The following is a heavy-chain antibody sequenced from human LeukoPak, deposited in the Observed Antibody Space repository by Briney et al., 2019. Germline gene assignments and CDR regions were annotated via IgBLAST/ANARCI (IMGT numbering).Heavy chain of an antibody. V-gene: IGHV4-59*01. CDR3: AREGGYGELT. CDR1: GGSISSYY. D-gene: IGHD4-17*01. CDR2: IYNSGGA. J-gene: IGHJ5*02. Sequence: PSETLSLTCTVSGGSISSYYWSWIRQPPGKGLEWTGYIYNSGGANYNPSLKSRVTISIDTSKNQFSLKLSSVTAADTAVYYCAREGGYGELTWGQGTLVTVSS.